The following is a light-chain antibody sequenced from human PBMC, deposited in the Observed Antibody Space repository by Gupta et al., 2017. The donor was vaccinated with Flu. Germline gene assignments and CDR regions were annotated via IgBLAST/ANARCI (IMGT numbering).Light chain of an antibody. CDR3: QQRSNWLVS. CDR1: QSVSSY. V-gene: IGKV3-11*01. J-gene: IGKJ2*03. CDR2: DAP. Sequence: EIVLTQSPATLSWSPGERATLSCRASQSVSSYLAWYQQKPGQAPRLLIYDAPNRATGIPARFSGSGSGTEFTLTISSLEPEDFAVYYCQQRSNWLVSFGQGTKLEIK.